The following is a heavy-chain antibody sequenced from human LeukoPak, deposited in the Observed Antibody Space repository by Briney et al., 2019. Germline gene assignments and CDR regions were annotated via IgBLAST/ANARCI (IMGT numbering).Heavy chain of an antibody. CDR3: AKASYSYGNDAFDI. J-gene: IGHJ3*02. CDR1: GFTFSNVA. Sequence: GGSLRLSCVASGFTFSNVAMAWVRQVPEKGLEWVSFIRGGGAGAHYADSVRGRFTISRDNSKNTLYLEMNSLRADDTAVYYCAKASYSYGNDAFDIWGQGTKVTVSS. V-gene: IGHV3-23*01. D-gene: IGHD3-16*02. CDR2: IRGGGAGA.